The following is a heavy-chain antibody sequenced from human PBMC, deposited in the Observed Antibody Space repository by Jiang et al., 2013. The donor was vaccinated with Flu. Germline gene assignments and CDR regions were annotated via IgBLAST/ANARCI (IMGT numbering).Heavy chain of an antibody. CDR2: IRDSGTVM. V-gene: IGHV3-48*01. CDR3: ARDTDYGFDY. Sequence: QLVESGGGLAQPGGSLRLSCAASGFIFSREPMNWVRQAPGKGLEWVSNIRDSGTVMSYADSVKGRFTISRDNAKNSLYLQLNTLRVEDTAVYYCARDTDYGFDYWGQGILVTVSS. D-gene: IGHD3-16*01. J-gene: IGHJ4*02. CDR1: GFIFSREP.